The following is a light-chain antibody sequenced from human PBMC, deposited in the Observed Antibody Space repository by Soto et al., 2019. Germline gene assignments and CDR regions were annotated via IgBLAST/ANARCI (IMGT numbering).Light chain of an antibody. V-gene: IGKV1-5*01. CDR3: QQYNSYPFT. CDR1: QSISSW. J-gene: IGKJ3*01. CDR2: DAS. Sequence: DIQMTQSPSTLSASVGDRVTITCRASQSISSWLAWYQTKPGKAPKLLVYDASSLESGVPSRFSGSGSGTEFTLTISSLQPDDFATYYCQQYNSYPFTFGPGTKVDI.